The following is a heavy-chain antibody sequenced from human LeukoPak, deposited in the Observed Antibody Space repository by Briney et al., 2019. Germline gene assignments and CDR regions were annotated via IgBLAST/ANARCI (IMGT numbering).Heavy chain of an antibody. Sequence: GGSLRLSSAASGFTFSSYSMNWVRQAPGKGLEWVSYISSSGSTIYYADSVKGRFTISRDNAKNSLYLQMNSLRAEDTAVYYCSAGEGYYDSSDYYSAWAFNVWGQGTMVTVSS. J-gene: IGHJ3*01. CDR3: SAGEGYYDSSDYYSAWAFNV. CDR2: ISSSGSTI. CDR1: GFTFSSYS. D-gene: IGHD3-22*01. V-gene: IGHV3-48*04.